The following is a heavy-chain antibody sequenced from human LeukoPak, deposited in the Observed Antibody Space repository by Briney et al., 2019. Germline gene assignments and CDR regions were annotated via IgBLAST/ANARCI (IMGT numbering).Heavy chain of an antibody. CDR1: GYRLTRYW. CDR3: ARGTCSSTSCYRGVWFDY. CDR2: IYPGDSDT. J-gene: IGHJ4*02. Sequence: GESLKISCKGSGYRLTRYWIGWVRQMPGKGLEWMGIIYPGDSDTRISPSLQGQVTISVDKSIDTANLQWSSLMASDTAIYYCARGTCSSTSCYRGVWFDYWGQGTLVTVSS. D-gene: IGHD2-2*02. V-gene: IGHV5-51*01.